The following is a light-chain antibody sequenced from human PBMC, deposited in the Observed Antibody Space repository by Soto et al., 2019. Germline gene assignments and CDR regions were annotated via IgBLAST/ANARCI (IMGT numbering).Light chain of an antibody. Sequence: QSALTQPASVSGSPGQSITISCTGTSSDVGSYNLVSWYQQLPGKAPKVIICEVNKRPSGVSYRFSGSKSGNTASLTISGLQTEDEADYYCCSYAGTVAYVSGTGTKVTVL. V-gene: IGLV2-23*02. CDR3: CSYAGTVAYV. CDR2: EVN. J-gene: IGLJ1*01. CDR1: SSDVGSYNL.